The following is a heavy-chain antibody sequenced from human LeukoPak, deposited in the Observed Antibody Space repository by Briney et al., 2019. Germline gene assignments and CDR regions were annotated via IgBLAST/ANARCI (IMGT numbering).Heavy chain of an antibody. D-gene: IGHD3-3*01. CDR1: GYSFTSYW. CDR2: IYPVNSDT. V-gene: IGHV5-51*01. CDR3: ARHYDFWSGTTGYYYYMDV. J-gene: IGHJ6*03. Sequence: GESLKISCKGAGYSFTSYWIGWVRQMPGKGLEWMGIIYPVNSDTRYSPSFQGQVTISADKSISTAYLQWSSLKASDTAMYYCARHYDFWSGTTGYYYYMDVWGKGTTVTVSS.